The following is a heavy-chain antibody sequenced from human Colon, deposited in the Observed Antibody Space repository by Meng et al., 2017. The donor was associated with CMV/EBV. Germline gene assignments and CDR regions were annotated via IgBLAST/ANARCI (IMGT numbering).Heavy chain of an antibody. Sequence: GESLKISCAASGFTFSSLYMGWVRQTPGKGLETVSVLYSSAGAYYADSVKGRFTISRDNSMNTLYLQMSSLRAEDTAVYYCARGDCSSTSCYYFDYWGQGALVTVSS. CDR3: ARGDCSSTSCYYFDY. V-gene: IGHV3-53*01. J-gene: IGHJ4*02. CDR1: GFTFSSLY. D-gene: IGHD2-2*01. CDR2: LYSSAGA.